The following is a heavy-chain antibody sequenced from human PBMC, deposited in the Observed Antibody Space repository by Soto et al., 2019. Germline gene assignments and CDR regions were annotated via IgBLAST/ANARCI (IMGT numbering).Heavy chain of an antibody. J-gene: IGHJ3*02. CDR2: ISSSSSYI. V-gene: IGHV3-21*01. Sequence: GGSLRLSCAASGFTFSSYSMNWVRQAPGKGLEWVSSISSSSSYIYYADSVKGRFTISRDNAKNSLYLQMNSLRAEDTAVYYCARAFSRTYYYDSSGYFWNAFDIWGQGTMVTVSS. CDR3: ARAFSRTYYYDSSGYFWNAFDI. CDR1: GFTFSSYS. D-gene: IGHD3-22*01.